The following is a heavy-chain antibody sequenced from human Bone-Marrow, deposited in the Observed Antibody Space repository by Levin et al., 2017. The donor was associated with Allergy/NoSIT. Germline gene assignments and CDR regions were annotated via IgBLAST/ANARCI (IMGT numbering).Heavy chain of an antibody. D-gene: IGHD2/OR15-2a*01. Sequence: SGPTLVKPTETLTLTCTVSGFSLRNPGMGVSWIRQSPGRAPEWLAQVSSDDQKFYSSSLRNRLTISRDISRSQVVLIMTNMDPADTASYYCVRLSAGRCNSIRCSYDTYDIWGQGTMVTVSS. V-gene: IGHV2-26*01. CDR1: GFSLRNPGMG. CDR2: VSSDDQK. CDR3: VRLSAGRCNSIRCSYDTYDI. J-gene: IGHJ3*02.